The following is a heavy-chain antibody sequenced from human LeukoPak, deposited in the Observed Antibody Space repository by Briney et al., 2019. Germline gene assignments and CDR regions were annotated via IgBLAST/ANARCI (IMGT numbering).Heavy chain of an antibody. Sequence: KPSETLSLTCAVSGGSISSSNWWSWVRQPPGKGLEWIGEIYHSGSTNYNPSLKSRVAISVDKSKNQFSLKLSSVTAADTAVYYCARGPGGYSFWFDPWGQGTLVTVSS. J-gene: IGHJ5*02. CDR3: ARGPGGYSFWFDP. CDR1: GGSISSSNW. D-gene: IGHD5-18*01. V-gene: IGHV4-4*02. CDR2: IYHSGST.